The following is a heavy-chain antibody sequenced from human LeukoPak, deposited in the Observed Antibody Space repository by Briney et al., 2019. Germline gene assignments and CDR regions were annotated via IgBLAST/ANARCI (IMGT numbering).Heavy chain of an antibody. D-gene: IGHD1-26*01. Sequence: SETLSLTCTVFADSIRTYYWTWIRQPPGKGLEWIGYISYSGGATYNPSLKSRVTMSVDTSKNQFSLKLSSVTAADTAVYYCARHISSGGTYAHFDYWGQGTLVTVSS. V-gene: IGHV4-59*08. CDR2: ISYSGGA. CDR1: ADSIRTYY. CDR3: ARHISSGGTYAHFDY. J-gene: IGHJ4*02.